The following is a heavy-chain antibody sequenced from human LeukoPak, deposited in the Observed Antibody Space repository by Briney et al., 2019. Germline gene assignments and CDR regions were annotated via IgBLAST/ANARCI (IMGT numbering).Heavy chain of an antibody. J-gene: IGHJ4*02. Sequence: GGSLRLSCAASGFTFSSYSMNWVRQAPGKGLEWVSSISSSSSYIYYADSVKGRFTISRDNAKNSLYLQMNSLRAEDTAVYYCARVGYSGYDRGGSVDYWGQGTLVTVSS. D-gene: IGHD5-12*01. CDR3: ARVGYSGYDRGGSVDY. CDR1: GFTFSSYS. CDR2: ISSSSSYI. V-gene: IGHV3-21*01.